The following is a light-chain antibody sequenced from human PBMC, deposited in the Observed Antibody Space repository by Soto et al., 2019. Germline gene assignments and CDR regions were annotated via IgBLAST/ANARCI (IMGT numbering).Light chain of an antibody. J-gene: IGKJ4*01. CDR3: QQYNNWPPL. CDR2: GAS. CDR1: QSVSSN. Sequence: EIVMTQSPATLSVSPGERATLSCRASQSVSSNLAWYQQKPGQAPRLLIYGASTRATGIPARFSGSGSGTEFTLTISSLQSEDFGVYYCQQYNNWPPLFGGGTKVEIK. V-gene: IGKV3-15*01.